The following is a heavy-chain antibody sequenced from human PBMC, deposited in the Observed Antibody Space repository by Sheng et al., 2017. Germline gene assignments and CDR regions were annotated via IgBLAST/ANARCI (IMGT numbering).Heavy chain of an antibody. D-gene: IGHD2-21*02. CDR2: IIPILGIA. CDR1: GGTFSSYA. J-gene: IGHJ6*03. Sequence: QVQLVQSGAEVKKPGSSVKVSCKASGGTFSSYAISWVRQAPGQGLEWMGGIIPILGIANYAQKFQGRVTITADKSTSTAYMELSSLRSEDTAVYYCARGPPAGGGNSDEGGWSYYYYYYMDVWGKGTTVTVSS. CDR3: ARGPPAGGGNSDEGGWSYYYYYYMDV. V-gene: IGHV1-69*04.